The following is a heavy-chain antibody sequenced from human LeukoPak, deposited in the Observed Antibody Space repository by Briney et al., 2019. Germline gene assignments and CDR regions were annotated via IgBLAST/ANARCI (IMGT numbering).Heavy chain of an antibody. V-gene: IGHV3-7*01. CDR1: GFSFRTHW. J-gene: IGHJ6*03. D-gene: IGHD2-2*02. CDR3: ARPRKEDTACHCMDV. CDR2: IRQGGGDT. Sequence: GGSLRLSCAVSGFSFRTHWMSWVRRAPGKGLQWVANIRQGGGDTKSVDSVKGRFTISRDNSKNSLYLQMNSLRAEDTAVCYCARPRKEDTACHCMDVWGKGTTVTVSS.